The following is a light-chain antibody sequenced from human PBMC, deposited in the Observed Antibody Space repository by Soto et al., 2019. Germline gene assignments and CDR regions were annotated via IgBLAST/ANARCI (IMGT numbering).Light chain of an antibody. V-gene: IGLV2-14*01. CDR2: DVS. CDR1: SSDVGAYNY. J-gene: IGLJ1*01. CDR3: SSYTSSSTPDV. Sequence: QSALTQPASVSGSPGQSITISCTGTSSDVGAYNYVSWYQQPPGKAPKLMIHDVSNRPSGVSNRFSGSKSGNTASLTISGLQAEDEADYYCSSYTSSSTPDVFGTGTKVTVL.